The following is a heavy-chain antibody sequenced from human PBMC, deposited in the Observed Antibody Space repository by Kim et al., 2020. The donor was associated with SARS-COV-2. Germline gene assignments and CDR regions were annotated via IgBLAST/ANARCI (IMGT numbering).Heavy chain of an antibody. J-gene: IGHJ5*02. Sequence: TNYNPSLKSRVTISVDTSKNQFSMKLSSVTAADTAVYYCARGYGMDWFDPWGQGTLVTVSS. V-gene: IGHV4-34*01. CDR2: T. D-gene: IGHD2-8*01. CDR3: ARGYGMDWFDP.